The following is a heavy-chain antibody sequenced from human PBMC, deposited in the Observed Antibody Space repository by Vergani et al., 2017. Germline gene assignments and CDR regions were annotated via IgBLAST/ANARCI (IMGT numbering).Heavy chain of an antibody. D-gene: IGHD6-6*01. J-gene: IGHJ2*01. CDR1: GGTFSSYA. CDR3: ARDRASSSVFIRERYFDL. Sequence: QVQLVQSGAEVKKPGSSVKVSCKASGGTFSSYAISWVRQAPGQGLEWMGGIIPIFGTANYAQQFQGRVTITADESTSTAYMELSSLRSEDTAVYYCARDRASSSVFIRERYFDLWGRGTLVTVSS. V-gene: IGHV1-69*01. CDR2: IIPIFGTA.